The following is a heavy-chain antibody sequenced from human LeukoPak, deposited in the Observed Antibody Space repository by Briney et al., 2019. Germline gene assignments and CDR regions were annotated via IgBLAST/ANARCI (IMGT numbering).Heavy chain of an antibody. V-gene: IGHV1-46*01. Sequence: ASVKVSCKASGYTFTSYYLHWVRRAPGQGLEWMGIINPSGGSTSYAQKFQGRVTMTRDTSTRTVHMELSSLRSDDTAVYYCARALGFLDYYFDYWGQGTLVTVSS. CDR3: ARALGFLDYYFDY. CDR1: GYTFTSYY. J-gene: IGHJ4*02. D-gene: IGHD3-10*01. CDR2: INPSGGST.